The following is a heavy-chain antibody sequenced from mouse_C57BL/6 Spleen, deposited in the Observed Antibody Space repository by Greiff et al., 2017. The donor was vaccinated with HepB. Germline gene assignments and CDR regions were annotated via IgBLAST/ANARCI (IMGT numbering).Heavy chain of an antibody. CDR1: GFTFSDYG. CDR3: ATAYYSNRYYFDY. CDR2: ISSGSSTI. Sequence: EVMLVESGGGLVKPGGSLKLSCAASGFTFSDYGMHWVRQAPEKGLEWVAYISSGSSTIYYADTVKGRFTISRDNAKNTLFLQMTSLRSEDTAMYYCATAYYSNRYYFDYWGQGTTLTVSS. J-gene: IGHJ2*01. D-gene: IGHD2-5*01. V-gene: IGHV5-17*01.